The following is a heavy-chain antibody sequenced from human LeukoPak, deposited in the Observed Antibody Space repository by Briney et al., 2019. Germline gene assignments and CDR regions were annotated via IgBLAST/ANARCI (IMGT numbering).Heavy chain of an antibody. Sequence: PGRSLRLSCAASGFTFSSYGMHWVRQAPGKGLEWVAVISYDGSNKYYADSVKGRFTISRDNSKNTLYLQMNSLRAEDTAVYYCARDSNDPGDYYNSGSYFYFDYWGQGTLVTVSS. D-gene: IGHD3-10*01. V-gene: IGHV3-30*03. CDR1: GFTFSSYG. J-gene: IGHJ4*02. CDR3: ARDSNDPGDYYNSGSYFYFDY. CDR2: ISYDGSNK.